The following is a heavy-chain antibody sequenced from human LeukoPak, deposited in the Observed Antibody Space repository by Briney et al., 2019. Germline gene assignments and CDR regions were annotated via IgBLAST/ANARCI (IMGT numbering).Heavy chain of an antibody. CDR3: ASAYCSSTSCYSRSAFDI. J-gene: IGHJ3*02. Sequence: SQTLSLTCTVSGGSISSGGYYWSWIRQPPGKGLEWIGYIYHSGSTYYNPFLKSRVTISVDRSKNQFSLKLSSVTAADTAVYYCASAYCSSTSCYSRSAFDIWGQGQWSPSLQ. CDR2: IYHSGST. D-gene: IGHD2-2*01. V-gene: IGHV4-30-2*01. CDR1: GGSISSGGYY.